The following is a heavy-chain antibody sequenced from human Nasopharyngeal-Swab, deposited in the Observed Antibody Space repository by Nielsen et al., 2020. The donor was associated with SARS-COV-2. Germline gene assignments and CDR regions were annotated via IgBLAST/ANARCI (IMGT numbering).Heavy chain of an antibody. J-gene: IGHJ4*02. V-gene: IGHV3-30-3*01. CDR1: GFDFSKYG. D-gene: IGHD3-22*01. CDR3: ASDYYDSGASGH. CDR2: LSPDASRA. Sequence: GASLPISCAASGFDFSKYGVHWVRQAPGKGLAWVATLSPDASRAFYGDSVRGRFTISSDNSKNTLYVQMNSLRPEDTAVYYCASDYYDSGASGHWGQGTLVTVSS.